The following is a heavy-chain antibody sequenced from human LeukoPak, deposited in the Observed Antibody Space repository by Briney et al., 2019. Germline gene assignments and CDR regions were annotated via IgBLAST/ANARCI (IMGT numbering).Heavy chain of an antibody. D-gene: IGHD6-19*01. CDR3: ARNEGIVVAGTWFDS. J-gene: IGHJ1*01. CDR2: VYHNGNT. CDR1: GFSISGGYY. Sequence: PSETLSLNCAVSGFSISGGYYWVWIRQPPGKGLEWIGSVYHNGNTLFNTSRKSRVTLSVDSSKNQFSLRLSSVTAADTARYYCARNEGIVVAGTWFDSWGQGTLVFVSS. V-gene: IGHV4-38-2*01.